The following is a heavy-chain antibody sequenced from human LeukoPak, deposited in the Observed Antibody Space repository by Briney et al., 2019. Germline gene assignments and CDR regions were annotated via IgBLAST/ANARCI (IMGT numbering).Heavy chain of an antibody. CDR2: IWYDGSNK. CDR3: VRDPPRSGWSFDY. CDR1: GFIFKTYA. V-gene: IGHV3-33*01. D-gene: IGHD6-19*01. J-gene: IGHJ4*02. Sequence: GGSLRLSCAASGFIFKTYAMHWVRQAPGKGLEWVTIIWYDGSNKYYGDSVKGRFTISRDNSKNTVYLQMNSLRVEDTAVYYCVRDPPRSGWSFDYWGQGALVTVSS.